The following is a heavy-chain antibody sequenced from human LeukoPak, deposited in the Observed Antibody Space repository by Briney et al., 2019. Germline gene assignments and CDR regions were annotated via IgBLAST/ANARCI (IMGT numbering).Heavy chain of an antibody. Sequence: PSETLSLTCTVSGGSISSGDYYWSWIRQPPGKGLEWIGYIYYSGSTYYNPSLKSRVTISVDTSKNQFSLKLSSVTAADTAVYYCARDGGTGDAFDIWGQGTMVTVSS. CDR2: IYYSGST. J-gene: IGHJ3*02. V-gene: IGHV4-30-4*01. D-gene: IGHD1-1*01. CDR1: GGSISSGDYY. CDR3: ARDGGTGDAFDI.